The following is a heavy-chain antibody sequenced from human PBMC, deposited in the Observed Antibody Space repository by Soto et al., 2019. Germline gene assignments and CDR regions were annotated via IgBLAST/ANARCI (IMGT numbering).Heavy chain of an antibody. CDR3: ARRRGCTNGVCYGFDY. CDR2: INHSGST. D-gene: IGHD2-8*01. V-gene: IGHV4-34*01. Sequence: QVQLQQWGAGLLKPSETLSLTCAVYGGSFSGYYWSWIRQPPGKGLEWIGEINHSGSTNYNPSLKSRVTISVDTSKNQFSLKLSSVTAADTAVYYCARRRGCTNGVCYGFDYWGQGTLVTVSS. CDR1: GGSFSGYY. J-gene: IGHJ4*02.